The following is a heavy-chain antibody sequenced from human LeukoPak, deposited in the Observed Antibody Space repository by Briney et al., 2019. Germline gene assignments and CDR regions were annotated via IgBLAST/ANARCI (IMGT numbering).Heavy chain of an antibody. CDR2: IKQDGSEK. V-gene: IGHV3-7*03. J-gene: IGHJ4*02. CDR3: ARGRDWGLINQFDH. Sequence: GRSLRLSCAASGFTFSSYWMSWVRQAPGKGLEWVANIKQDGSEKYYVDSVKGRFTISRDNAKNSLYLQMNSLRAEDTAVYYCARGRDWGLINQFDHWGQGTLVTVSS. D-gene: IGHD3-10*01. CDR1: GFTFSSYW.